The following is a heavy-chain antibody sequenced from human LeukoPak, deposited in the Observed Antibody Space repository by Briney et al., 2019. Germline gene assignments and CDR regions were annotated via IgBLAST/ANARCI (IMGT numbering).Heavy chain of an antibody. CDR2: IPYDGRNK. D-gene: IGHD2-2*01. V-gene: IGHV3-30*02. J-gene: IGHJ6*03. Sequence: GSLRPPFAASGFTFNKYGMQWVRQAPGKGLEWGAFIPYDGRNKYYADSVKGRFTISRDNSKNTLYLQMNSLRAEDTAVYYCAKDYCSSTSCIPGDYYYYYMDVWGKGTTVTVSS. CDR1: GFTFNKYG. CDR3: AKDYCSSTSCIPGDYYYYYMDV.